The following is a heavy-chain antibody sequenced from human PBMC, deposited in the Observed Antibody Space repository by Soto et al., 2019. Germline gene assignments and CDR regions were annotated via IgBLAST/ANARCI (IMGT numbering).Heavy chain of an antibody. CDR2: TYYRSKWYN. V-gene: IGHV6-1*01. J-gene: IGHJ6*02. CDR1: GDSVSSNSAA. D-gene: IGHD2-15*01. Sequence: SQTLSLTCAVSGDSVSSNSAAWNWIRQSPSRGLEWLGRTYYRSKWYNDYAASVKSRITINPDTSKNQFSLQLNSVTPEDTAVYYCAGGQYYYYGMAVWGQGTTVTVSS. CDR3: AGGQYYYYGMAV.